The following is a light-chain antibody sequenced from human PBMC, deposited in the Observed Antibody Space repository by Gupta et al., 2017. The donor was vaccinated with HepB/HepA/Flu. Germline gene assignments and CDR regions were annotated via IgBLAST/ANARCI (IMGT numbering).Light chain of an antibody. Sequence: EIVFSQSPATLSVSPGERATLSCRASQSVRSNLGWYQQIPGQPPRLLIYGTSTRATGIPDRFSGSGSGTEFTLTISSLESEDFAVYYCQQYYDWPPLSFGGGTKVEI. CDR1: QSVRSN. CDR3: QQYYDWPPLS. V-gene: IGKV3-15*01. J-gene: IGKJ4*01. CDR2: GTS.